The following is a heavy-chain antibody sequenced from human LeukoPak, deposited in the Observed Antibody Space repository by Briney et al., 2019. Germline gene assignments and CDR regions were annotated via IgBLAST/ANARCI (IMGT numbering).Heavy chain of an antibody. Sequence: SGTLSLTCTVSGGSISSYYWSWIRQPPGKGLEWIWYIYYSGSTNYNPSLKSRVNISVDTSKNQFSLKLSSVTAADAAVYYCAGTVLDAFDIWGQGTMVTVSS. CDR3: AGTVLDAFDI. CDR1: GGSISSYY. D-gene: IGHD4-17*01. J-gene: IGHJ3*02. CDR2: IYYSGST. V-gene: IGHV4-59*01.